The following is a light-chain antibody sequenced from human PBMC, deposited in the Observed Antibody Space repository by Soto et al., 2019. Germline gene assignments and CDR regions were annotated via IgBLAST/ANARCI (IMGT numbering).Light chain of an antibody. J-gene: IGKJ5*01. V-gene: IGKV1-39*01. CDR1: QSISSY. CDR2: DSS. CDR3: QQRSNWPPQIT. Sequence: DIQMTQSPSSLSASVGDRVTITCRASQSISSYLNWYQQKPGKAPKLLIYDSSSLESGVPSRFSGSGSGTDFTLTISSLEPEDFAVYYCQQRSNWPPQITFGQGTRLENK.